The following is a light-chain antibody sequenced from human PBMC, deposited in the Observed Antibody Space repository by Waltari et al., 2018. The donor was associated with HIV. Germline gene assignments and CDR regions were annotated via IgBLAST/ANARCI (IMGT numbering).Light chain of an antibody. CDR3: LLSYSGARPVV. CDR1: TGAVTSGHY. CDR2: DTS. Sequence: QAVVTQEPSLTVSPGGPVTLTCGSSTGAVTSGHYPSWFQQKPGQAPRTLIYDTSNKHSWTPARFSGSLLGGKAALTLSGAQPEDEAEYYCLLSYSGARPVVFGGGTKLTVL. J-gene: IGLJ2*01. V-gene: IGLV7-46*01.